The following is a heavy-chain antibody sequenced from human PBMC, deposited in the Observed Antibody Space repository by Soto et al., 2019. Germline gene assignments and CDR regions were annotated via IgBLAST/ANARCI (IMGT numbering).Heavy chain of an antibody. CDR1: GGTFNSYA. J-gene: IGHJ3*02. D-gene: IGHD3-9*01. V-gene: IGHV1-69*13. CDR3: ARGRGANVLRYFEGDAFDI. Sequence: GASVKVSCKASGGTFNSYAISWVRQAPGQGLEWMGGIIPIFGTANYAQKFQGRVTITADESTSTAYMELSSLRSEDTAVYYCARGRGANVLRYFEGDAFDIWGQGTMVTVSS. CDR2: IIPIFGTA.